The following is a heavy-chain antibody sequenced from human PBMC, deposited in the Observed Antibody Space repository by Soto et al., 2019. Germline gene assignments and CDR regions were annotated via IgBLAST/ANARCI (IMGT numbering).Heavy chain of an antibody. CDR3: ARDLGCSGGSCDPHLDY. Sequence: PSETLSLTCTVSGASINSGAYYWSWIRQHPGKGLEWVGYIYYSGTTYYNPSLQSRLTISRDTAKNQFSLKLTSVTAADTAVYYCARDLGCSGGSCDPHLDYWGQGTLVTVSS. V-gene: IGHV4-31*03. J-gene: IGHJ4*02. CDR2: IYYSGTT. CDR1: GASINSGAYY. D-gene: IGHD2-15*01.